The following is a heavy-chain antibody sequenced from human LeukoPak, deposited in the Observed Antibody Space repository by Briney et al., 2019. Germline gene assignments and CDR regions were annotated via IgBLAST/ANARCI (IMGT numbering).Heavy chain of an antibody. V-gene: IGHV1-69*04. CDR2: IIPILGIA. CDR1: GGTFSSYA. Sequence: GASVKVSCKASGGTFSSYAISWVRQAPGQGLEWMGRIIPILGIANYAQKFQGRVTITADKSTSTAYMELSSLRSEDTAVYYCARADSGSYLGAFDICGQGTMVTVSS. J-gene: IGHJ3*02. D-gene: IGHD1-26*01. CDR3: ARADSGSYLGAFDI.